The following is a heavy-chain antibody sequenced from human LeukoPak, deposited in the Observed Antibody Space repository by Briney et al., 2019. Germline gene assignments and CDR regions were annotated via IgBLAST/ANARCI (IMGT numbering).Heavy chain of an antibody. J-gene: IGHJ3*02. CDR3: AKASITIFGVVTSDALDI. CDR2: ISGSGGST. V-gene: IGHV3-23*01. Sequence: GGSLRLSCAASGFTFSSYAMSWVRQAPGKGLEWVSAISGSGGSTYYADSVKGRFTISRDNSKNTLYLQMNSLRAEDTAVYYCAKASITIFGVVTSDALDIWGQGTMVTVSS. CDR1: GFTFSSYA. D-gene: IGHD3-3*01.